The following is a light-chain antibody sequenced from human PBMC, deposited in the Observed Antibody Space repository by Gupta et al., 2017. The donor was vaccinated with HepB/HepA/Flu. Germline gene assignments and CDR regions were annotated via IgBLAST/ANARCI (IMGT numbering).Light chain of an antibody. J-gene: IGKJ4*01. Sequence: DIVMTQSPLSLPVTPGEPASISCRSSQSLLHSNGYNYLDWYRQKPGQSPQLLIYLGSNRASGVPDRFSGSGSGTDFTLKISRVEAEDVGVYYCMQTLQTLLTFGGGTKVEIK. CDR3: MQTLQTLLT. V-gene: IGKV2-28*01. CDR1: QSLLHSNGYNY. CDR2: LGS.